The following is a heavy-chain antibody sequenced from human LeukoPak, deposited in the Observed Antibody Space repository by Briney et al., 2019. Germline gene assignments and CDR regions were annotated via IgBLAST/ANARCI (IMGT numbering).Heavy chain of an antibody. D-gene: IGHD3-10*01. CDR3: ARDAQGGEYPGSPYYYYGMDV. CDR2: IIPILGIA. J-gene: IGHJ6*02. CDR1: GGTFSSYA. Sequence: GASVKVSCKASGGTFSSYAISWVRQAPGQGLEWMGRIIPILGIANYAQKFQGRVTITADKSTSTAYMELSSLRSEDTAVYYCARDAQGGEYPGSPYYYYGMDVWGQGTTVTVSS. V-gene: IGHV1-69*04.